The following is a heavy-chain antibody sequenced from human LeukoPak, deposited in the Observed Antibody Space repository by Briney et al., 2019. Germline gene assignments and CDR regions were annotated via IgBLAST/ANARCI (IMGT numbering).Heavy chain of an antibody. V-gene: IGHV3-21*01. D-gene: IGHD6-13*01. J-gene: IGHJ4*02. CDR2: ISSSSSYM. CDR1: GFTFSSYS. Sequence: GGSLRLSCAASGFTFSSYSMNWVRQAPGKGLEWVSSISSSSSYMYYADSVKGRFTISRDNAKNSLYLQMNSLRAEDTAVYYCARGSSPGGYWGQGTLVTVSS. CDR3: ARGSSPGGY.